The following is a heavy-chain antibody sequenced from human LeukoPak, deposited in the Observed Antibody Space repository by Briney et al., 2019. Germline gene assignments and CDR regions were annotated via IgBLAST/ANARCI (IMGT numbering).Heavy chain of an antibody. J-gene: IGHJ4*02. CDR3: ARDGSVESGHYYFDY. D-gene: IGHD3-10*01. V-gene: IGHV1-2*02. CDR1: GYTFSDNY. Sequence: EASVKVSCKASGYTFSDNYIHWVRQAPGQGLEWMGWIAPKSGAANYAPKLQDRVTLTRDTSFSTAYMELTGITSDDTAIYFCARDGSVESGHYYFDYWGQGTLVTVSS. CDR2: IAPKSGAA.